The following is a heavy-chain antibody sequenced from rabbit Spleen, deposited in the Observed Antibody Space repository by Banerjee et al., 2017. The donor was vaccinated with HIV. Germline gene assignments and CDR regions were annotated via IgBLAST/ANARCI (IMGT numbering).Heavy chain of an antibody. D-gene: IGHD4-1*01. Sequence: QSLEESGGDLVKPGASLTLTCTASGFSFSSSYYMCWVRQAPGKGLEWIGCIYAGSGGDTYYANWAKVRFTITKTSSTTATLQMTSLTAADTATYFCTREGSGYYDMDLWGQVTLFTVS. CDR3: TREGSGYYDMDL. J-gene: IGHJ6*01. CDR2: IYAGSGGDT. V-gene: IGHV1S40*01. CDR1: GFSFSSSYY.